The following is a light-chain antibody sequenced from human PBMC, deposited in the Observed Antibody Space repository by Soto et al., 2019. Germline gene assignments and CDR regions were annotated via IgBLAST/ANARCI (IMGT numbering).Light chain of an antibody. CDR2: AAS. J-gene: IGKJ4*01. CDR3: QQYHAWPPGT. Sequence: DIQMTQSPSSLSASVGDRVTITCRASQSIVTYLNWYLQKPGKAPKLLIYAASNLQSGVPSRFSGSGSGTDFTLTISSLQPEDFATYFCQQYHAWPPGTFGGGTTVEI. CDR1: QSIVTY. V-gene: IGKV1-39*01.